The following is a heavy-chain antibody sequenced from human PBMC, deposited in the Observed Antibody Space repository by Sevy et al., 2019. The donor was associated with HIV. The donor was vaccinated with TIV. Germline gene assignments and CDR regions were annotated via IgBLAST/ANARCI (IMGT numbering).Heavy chain of an antibody. Sequence: GGSPRLSCAASGFTFSSYAMSWVRQAPGKGLEWVSAISGSGGSTYYADSVKGRFTISRDNSKNTLYLQMNSLRAEDTAVYYCAKGYVLRFLEWLPPGPSTHDAFDIWGQGTMVTVSS. CDR3: AKGYVLRFLEWLPPGPSTHDAFDI. CDR1: GFTFSSYA. V-gene: IGHV3-23*01. J-gene: IGHJ3*02. CDR2: ISGSGGST. D-gene: IGHD3-3*01.